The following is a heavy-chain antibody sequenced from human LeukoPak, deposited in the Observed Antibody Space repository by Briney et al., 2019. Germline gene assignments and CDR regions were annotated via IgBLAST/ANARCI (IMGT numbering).Heavy chain of an antibody. D-gene: IGHD4-17*01. CDR1: GYTFTYYG. CDR2: ITPYNDNT. V-gene: IGHV1-18*01. Sequence: ASVKVSCKASGYTFTYYGITWVRQAPGQGLEWMGWITPYNDNTNYAQKLQGRVTMTTDTSTSTAYMELRSLRSDDTAVYYCARVGWGKDYGDYEEEWVHVNAFDIWGQGTMVTVSS. J-gene: IGHJ3*02. CDR3: ARVGWGKDYGDYEEEWVHVNAFDI.